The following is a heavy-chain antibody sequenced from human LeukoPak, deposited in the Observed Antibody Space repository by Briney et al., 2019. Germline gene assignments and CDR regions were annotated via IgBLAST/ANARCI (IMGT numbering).Heavy chain of an antibody. CDR1: GFIFSSYA. J-gene: IGHJ4*02. CDR2: VSYDGRNQ. CDR3: ARVARDGYNTPGFDY. V-gene: IGHV3-30*04. D-gene: IGHD5-24*01. Sequence: GGSLRLSCAASGFIFSSYAMHWVRQAPGKGLEWVSVVSYDGRNQHYADSVKGRFTISRDNSKNTLYLQMDSLRAEDTAVYYCARVARDGYNTPGFDYWGQGTLVTVSS.